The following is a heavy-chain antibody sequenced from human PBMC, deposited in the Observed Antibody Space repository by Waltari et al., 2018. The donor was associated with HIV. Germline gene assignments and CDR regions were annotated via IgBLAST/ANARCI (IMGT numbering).Heavy chain of an antibody. V-gene: IGHV3-11*01. CDR1: AFSFSDYY. J-gene: IGHJ4*02. Sequence: QVQLVESGGGLVKPGGSLRLSCATSAFSFSDYYMSWIRQAPGKGLEWRSYISPSGNIIHYRDPIKGRFTISRDNAKKSLFLQMNSLRAEDTAVYYCARDFSSSSGFDSWGQGTLVTVSS. CDR2: ISPSGNII. D-gene: IGHD6-6*01. CDR3: ARDFSSSSGFDS.